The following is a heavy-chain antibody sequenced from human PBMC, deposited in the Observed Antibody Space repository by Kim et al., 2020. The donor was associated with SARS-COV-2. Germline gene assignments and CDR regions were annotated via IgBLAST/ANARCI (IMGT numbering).Heavy chain of an antibody. D-gene: IGHD3-3*01. Sequence: GGSLRLSCAASGFTFDDYAMHWVRQAPGKGLEWVSLISGDGGSTYYADSVKGRFTISRDNSKNSLYLQMNSLRTEDTALYYCAKDRTLIASFWSGYYGRGMDVWGQGTTVTVSS. CDR2: ISGDGGST. V-gene: IGHV3-43*02. CDR3: AKDRTLIASFWSGYYGRGMDV. CDR1: GFTFDDYA. J-gene: IGHJ6*02.